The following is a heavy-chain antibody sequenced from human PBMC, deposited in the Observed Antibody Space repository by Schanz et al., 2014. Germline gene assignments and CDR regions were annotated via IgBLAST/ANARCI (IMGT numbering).Heavy chain of an antibody. CDR2: IWYDGNNE. CDR3: AKERGSCSGGTCYRPYWYFDL. CDR1: GFMFSTYG. D-gene: IGHD2-15*01. V-gene: IGHV3-33*06. J-gene: IGHJ2*01. Sequence: QVQLVESGGGVVQPGRSLRLSCAASGFMFSTYGMHWVRQAPGKGLEWVAVIWYDGNNEYYADSVKGRFTVSRDNSRNTLYLQMNSLRAEDTAVYYCAKERGSCSGGTCYRPYWYFDLWGRGTLVTVPS.